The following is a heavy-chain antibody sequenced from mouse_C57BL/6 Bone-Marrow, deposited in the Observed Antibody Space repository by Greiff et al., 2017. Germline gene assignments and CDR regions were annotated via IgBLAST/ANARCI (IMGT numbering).Heavy chain of an antibody. Sequence: QVQLQQPGAELVMPGASVKLSCKASGYTFTSYWMHWVKQRPGQGLEWIGEIDPSDSYTNYNQKFKGKSTLTVDKSSSTAYMQLSSLTSDDSAVYYCARGRLRRRRYAMDYWGQGTSVTVSS. V-gene: IGHV1-69*01. CDR3: ARGRLRRRRYAMDY. CDR2: IDPSDSYT. J-gene: IGHJ4*01. D-gene: IGHD2-4*01. CDR1: GYTFTSYW.